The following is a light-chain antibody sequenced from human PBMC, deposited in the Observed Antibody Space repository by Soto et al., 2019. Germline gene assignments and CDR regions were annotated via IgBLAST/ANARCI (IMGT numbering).Light chain of an antibody. V-gene: IGKV1-39*01. CDR2: AAS. J-gene: IGKJ1*01. CDR1: QRVDSY. CDR3: QQTYTSGAT. Sequence: IQVTQSHSSLSASVGDSFTLSCQTSQRVDSYIHWYQHQAGKAPKLLIYAASTLQDGVPSRFSGGGSGTDFSLIITRLQPEDSATYYCQQTYTSGATFGQGTKVDIK.